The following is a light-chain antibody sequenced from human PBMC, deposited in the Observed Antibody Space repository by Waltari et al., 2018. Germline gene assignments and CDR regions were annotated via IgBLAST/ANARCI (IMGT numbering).Light chain of an antibody. Sequence: DIQMTQSPSSLSASVGYRVTITCRASQGISDSLAWYQQKPGKAPKLLLYAASRLESGVPSRFSGSGSGTDYTLTISSLQPEDFATYYCQQYYSTLYTFGQGTKLEI. CDR3: QQYYSTLYT. CDR1: QGISDS. J-gene: IGKJ2*01. CDR2: AAS. V-gene: IGKV1-NL1*01.